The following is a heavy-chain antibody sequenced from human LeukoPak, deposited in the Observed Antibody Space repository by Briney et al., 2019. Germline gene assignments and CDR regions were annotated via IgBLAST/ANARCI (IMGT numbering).Heavy chain of an antibody. J-gene: IGHJ4*02. CDR3: AKVWAEMVRGVIIISGFDY. Sequence: GGSLRLSCAASGFTFSSYAMSWARQAPGKGLEWVSAISGSGGSTYYADSVKGRFTISRDNSKNTLYLQMNSLRAEDTAVYYCAKVWAEMVRGVIIISGFDYWGQGTLVTVSS. CDR1: GFTFSSYA. V-gene: IGHV3-23*01. D-gene: IGHD3-10*01. CDR2: ISGSGGST.